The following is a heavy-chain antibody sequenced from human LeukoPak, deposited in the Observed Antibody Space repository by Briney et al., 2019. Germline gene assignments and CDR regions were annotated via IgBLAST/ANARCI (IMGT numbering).Heavy chain of an antibody. D-gene: IGHD1-26*01. CDR3: ARDMGRKLELDY. CDR1: GFIFSGYS. CDR2: ITSSSRTI. Sequence: GGSLRLSCAASGFIFSGYSMNWVRQAPGKGLEWVSYITSSSRTIYYADSVKGRFTISRDNAKNSVYLQMNSLRDEDTAVYYCARDMGRKLELDYWGQGTLVTVSS. J-gene: IGHJ4*02. V-gene: IGHV3-48*02.